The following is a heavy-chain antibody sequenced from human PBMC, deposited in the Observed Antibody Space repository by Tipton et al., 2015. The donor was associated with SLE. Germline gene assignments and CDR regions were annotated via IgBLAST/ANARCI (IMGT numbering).Heavy chain of an antibody. J-gene: IGHJ3*02. CDR3: ARLGVYYYDSSVSGDI. CDR2: INHSGST. V-gene: IGHV4-34*01. D-gene: IGHD3-22*01. Sequence: GLVKPSETLSLTCAVYGGSFSGYYWSWIRQPPGKGLEWIGEINHSGSTNYNPSLKSRVTISVDTSKNQFSLKLSSVTAADTAVYYCARLGVYYYDSSVSGDIWGQGTMVTVSS. CDR1: GGSFSGYY.